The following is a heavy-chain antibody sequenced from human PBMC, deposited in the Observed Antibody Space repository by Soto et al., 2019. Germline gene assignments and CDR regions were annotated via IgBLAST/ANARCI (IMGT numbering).Heavy chain of an antibody. V-gene: IGHV4-4*02. Sequence: SETLSLTCAVSGDSIISMNWWSWVRHPPGKGLEWIGEIHHSGSTNYNPSLKSRVTMSVEKSKNQFSLKLSSLTAADTAVYYCARYDYGSGNDYNIDYWGQGILVTVSS. D-gene: IGHD3-10*01. CDR2: IHHSGST. J-gene: IGHJ4*02. CDR1: GDSIISMNW. CDR3: ARYDYGSGNDYNIDY.